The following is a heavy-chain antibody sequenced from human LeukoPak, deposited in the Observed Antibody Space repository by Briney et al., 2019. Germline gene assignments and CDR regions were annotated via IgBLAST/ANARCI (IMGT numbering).Heavy chain of an antibody. CDR3: ARELRNSLNRYYLDY. J-gene: IGHJ4*02. V-gene: IGHV4-38-2*02. CDR2: IYYSGST. CDR1: GFTFDTYA. D-gene: IGHD1-14*01. Sequence: PGGSLRLSCAASGFTFDTYAMGWIRQPPGKGLGWIGSIYYSGSTYYSPSLKSRVTVSVDTSKNQFSLKLSSVTAADTAVYYCARELRNSLNRYYLDYWGQGTLVTVSS.